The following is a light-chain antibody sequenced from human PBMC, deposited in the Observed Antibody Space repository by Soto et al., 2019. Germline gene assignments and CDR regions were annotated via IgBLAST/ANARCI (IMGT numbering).Light chain of an antibody. CDR3: SSYTTSSALVV. J-gene: IGLJ2*01. V-gene: IGLV2-14*03. CDR1: SSDIGAYNY. CDR2: DVN. Sequence: QSVLTQPASVSGSPGQSIAISCTGTSSDIGAYNYVSWYQQHPGKAPKLIIYDVNRRPLGVSGRFSGSKSGNTASLAISGLQAEDEADYYCSSYTTSSALVVFGGGTKLTVL.